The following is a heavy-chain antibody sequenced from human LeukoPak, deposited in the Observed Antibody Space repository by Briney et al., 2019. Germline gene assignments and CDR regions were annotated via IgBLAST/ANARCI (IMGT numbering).Heavy chain of an antibody. CDR2: VNPSSGRT. V-gene: IGHV1-46*01. CDR3: ARETGGDRRFDY. D-gene: IGHD7-27*01. J-gene: IGHJ4*02. CDR1: GYTFTSYY. Sequence: ASVKVSCKASGYTFTSYYMLWVRQAPGQGLEWMGIVNPSSGRTTYAQKFQGRVTMTRDTSTSTVYMELSSLRSEDTAVYYCARETGGDRRFDYWGQGTLVTVPS.